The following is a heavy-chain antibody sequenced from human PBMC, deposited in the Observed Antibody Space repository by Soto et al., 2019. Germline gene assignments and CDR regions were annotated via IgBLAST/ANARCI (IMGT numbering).Heavy chain of an antibody. D-gene: IGHD6-13*01. CDR2: ISSSGSTI. V-gene: IGHV3-48*03. J-gene: IGHJ4*02. Sequence: PGGTLRLCCAASGFTFSSYEMNWVRQAPGKGLEWVSYISSSGSTIYYADSVKGRFTISRDNAKNSLYLQMNSLRAEDTAVYYCARDTSSSWVAYWGQGTLVTVSS. CDR3: ARDTSSSWVAY. CDR1: GFTFSSYE.